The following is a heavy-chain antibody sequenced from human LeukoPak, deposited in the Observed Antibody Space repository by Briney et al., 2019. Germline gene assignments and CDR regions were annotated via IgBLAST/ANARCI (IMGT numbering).Heavy chain of an antibody. CDR3: ARDGSESSSWYY. D-gene: IGHD6-13*01. V-gene: IGHV3-53*01. CDR1: GFTVSSNY. Sequence: GGSLRLSCAASGFTVSSNYMSWVRQAPGKGLEWVSVIYSGGSTYYADSVKGRFTISRDNSKNTLYPQMNSLRAEDTAVYYCARDGSESSSWYYWGQGTLVTVSS. CDR2: IYSGGST. J-gene: IGHJ4*02.